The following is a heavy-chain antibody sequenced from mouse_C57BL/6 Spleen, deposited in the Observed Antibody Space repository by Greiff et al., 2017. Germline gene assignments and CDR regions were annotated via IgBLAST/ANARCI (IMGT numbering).Heavy chain of an antibody. CDR2: ISGGGGNT. Sequence: EVMLVESGGGLVKPGGSLKLSCAASGFTFSSYTMSWVRQTPEKRLEWVATISGGGGNTYYPDSVKGRFTISRDNAKNTLYLQMSSLRSEDTALYYCARDGSSPHWYFDVWGTGTTVTVSS. CDR3: ARDGSSPHWYFDV. CDR1: GFTFSSYT. J-gene: IGHJ1*03. D-gene: IGHD1-1*01. V-gene: IGHV5-9*01.